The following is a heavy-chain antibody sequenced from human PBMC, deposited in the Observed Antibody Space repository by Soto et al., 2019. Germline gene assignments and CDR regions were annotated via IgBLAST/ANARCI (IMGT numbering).Heavy chain of an antibody. CDR2: INHSGST. J-gene: IGHJ3*02. CDR1: GGSFSGYY. D-gene: IGHD4-17*01. CDR3: ARGRPSYGDYVVGTHAFDS. V-gene: IGHV4-34*01. Sequence: QVQLQQWGAGLLKPSETLSLTCAVYGGSFSGYYWSWICQPPGKGLAWMGEINHSGSTNYNPSLKSRDTISVDTSKHQSSLKLSSVTAADTAVYYCARGRPSYGDYVVGTHAFDSWGQGTIVTVSS.